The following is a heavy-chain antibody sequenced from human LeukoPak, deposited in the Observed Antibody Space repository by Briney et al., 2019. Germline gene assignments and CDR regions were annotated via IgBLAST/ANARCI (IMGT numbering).Heavy chain of an antibody. D-gene: IGHD3-3*01. Sequence: GASVKVSCEASGYTFTRYYMHWVRRAPGQGLEWMGWINPNSGGTNYAQKFQGRVTMTRDTSISTAYMELSRLRSDDTAVYYCARWGVLEWLLWSPEPGGGPYYFDYWGQGTLVTVSS. CDR2: INPNSGGT. V-gene: IGHV1-2*02. CDR1: GYTFTRYY. CDR3: ARWGVLEWLLWSPEPGGGPYYFDY. J-gene: IGHJ4*02.